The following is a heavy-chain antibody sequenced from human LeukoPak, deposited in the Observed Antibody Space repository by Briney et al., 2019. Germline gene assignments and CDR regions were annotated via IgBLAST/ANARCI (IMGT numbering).Heavy chain of an antibody. Sequence: GGSLRLSCAAFEFNFEDYTMHWVRQPPGKGLEWVSLFTWDGSTTYYAGSAKGRFTISRDNSENSLHLQMNSLRSEDTAVYYCVKDKTSRGSGSYWSYGMDVWGQGTTVTVSS. CDR3: VKDKTSRGSGSYWSYGMDV. J-gene: IGHJ6*02. CDR2: FTWDGSTT. CDR1: EFNFEDYT. V-gene: IGHV3-43*01. D-gene: IGHD3-10*01.